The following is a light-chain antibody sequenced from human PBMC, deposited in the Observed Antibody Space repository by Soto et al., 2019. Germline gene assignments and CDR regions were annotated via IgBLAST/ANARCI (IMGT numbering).Light chain of an antibody. CDR3: QQRSNWPLI. CDR2: DAS. V-gene: IGKV3-11*01. J-gene: IGKJ4*01. Sequence: EIVVTQSPATLSLSPGERATLSCRVRQSVSSYLAWYQQKPGQAPRLLIYDASNRATGIPARFSGSGSGTDFTLTISSLGPEYFAAYYCQQRSNWPLIFGGGNKVEIK. CDR1: QSVSSY.